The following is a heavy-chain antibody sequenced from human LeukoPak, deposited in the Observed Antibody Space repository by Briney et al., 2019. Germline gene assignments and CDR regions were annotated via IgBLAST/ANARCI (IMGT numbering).Heavy chain of an antibody. V-gene: IGHV1-58*02. D-gene: IGHD3-22*01. CDR1: GFTFTSSA. J-gene: IGHJ4*02. CDR2: IVVGSGNT. Sequence: SVKVSXKASGFTFTSSAMQWVRQARGQRLEWIGWIVVGSGNTNYAQKFQERVAITRDMSTSTAYMELSSLRSEDTAVYYCAAVPDYYDSSGYYFYFDYWGQGTLVTVSS. CDR3: AAVPDYYDSSGYYFYFDY.